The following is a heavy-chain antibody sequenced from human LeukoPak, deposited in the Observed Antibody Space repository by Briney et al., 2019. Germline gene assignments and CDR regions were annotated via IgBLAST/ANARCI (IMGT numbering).Heavy chain of an antibody. D-gene: IGHD3-16*02. Sequence: ASVKVSCKASGYTFTGYYMHWVRQAPGQGLEWMGWVNPKTGDTKYSQKFQGWVTVTRATSISTSYMQIGRLTSDDTAVYYCARGRGYYDYIWGSHRYPTFDSWGQGTLVTVSS. V-gene: IGHV1-2*04. CDR3: ARGRGYYDYIWGSHRYPTFDS. CDR1: GYTFTGYY. J-gene: IGHJ4*02. CDR2: VNPKTGDT.